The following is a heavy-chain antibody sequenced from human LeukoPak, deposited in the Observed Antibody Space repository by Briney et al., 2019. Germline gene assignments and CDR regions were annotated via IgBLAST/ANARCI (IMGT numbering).Heavy chain of an antibody. Sequence: SVKVSCEASGYTFTSYGISWVRQAPGQGLEWMGRIIPILGIANYAQKFQGRVTITADKSTSTAYMELSSLRSEDTAVYYCARGKNSSWHHLNWFDPWGQGTLVTVSS. D-gene: IGHD6-13*01. CDR2: IIPILGIA. V-gene: IGHV1-69*04. CDR1: GYTFTSYG. J-gene: IGHJ5*02. CDR3: ARGKNSSWHHLNWFDP.